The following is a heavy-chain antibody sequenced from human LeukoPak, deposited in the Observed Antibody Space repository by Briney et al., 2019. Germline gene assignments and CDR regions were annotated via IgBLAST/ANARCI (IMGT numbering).Heavy chain of an antibody. V-gene: IGHV3-53*01. CDR1: VFTVSSNY. J-gene: IGHJ4*02. CDR2: IYSGGDT. Sequence: GGSLRLSCAASVFTVSSNYMMGWVRQAPGKGLEWVSGIYSGGDTYYGDSVKGRFTISRDNSNNTLYLQMNSLRAEDTAVYYCARLGYYYDSSGNFGYWGQGTLVTVSS. CDR3: ARLGYYYDSSGNFGY. D-gene: IGHD3-22*01.